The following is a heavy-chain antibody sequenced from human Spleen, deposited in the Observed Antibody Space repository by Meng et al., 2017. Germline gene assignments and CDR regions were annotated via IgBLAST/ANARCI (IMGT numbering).Heavy chain of an antibody. CDR1: GASISSDNW. D-gene: IGHD2-21*01. V-gene: IGHV4-4*02. CDR2: IYHSGST. J-gene: IGHJ4*02. Sequence: QVQLQESGPGLVKPSGTLSFTCAVSGASISSDNWWSWVRQPPGKGLEWIGEIYHSGSTNYNPSLKSRITISVDKPKNQFSLTLSSVTAADTAVYYCTKNDFYCLGYWGQGTLVTVSS. CDR3: TKNDFYCLGY.